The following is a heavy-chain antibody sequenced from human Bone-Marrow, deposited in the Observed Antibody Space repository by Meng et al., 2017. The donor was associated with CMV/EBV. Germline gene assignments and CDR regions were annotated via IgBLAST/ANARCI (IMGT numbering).Heavy chain of an antibody. D-gene: IGHD2-15*01. J-gene: IGHJ3*02. Sequence: GGSLRLSCAASGFTFSSYSMNWVRQAPGKGLEWVSYISSSSYIYYADSVKGRFTISRDNAKNSLYLQMNSLRAEETAVYYCARERGGYCSGGSCDTAFDIWGQGTMVTVSS. CDR2: ISSSSYI. CDR3: ARERGGYCSGGSCDTAFDI. CDR1: GFTFSSYS. V-gene: IGHV3-21*05.